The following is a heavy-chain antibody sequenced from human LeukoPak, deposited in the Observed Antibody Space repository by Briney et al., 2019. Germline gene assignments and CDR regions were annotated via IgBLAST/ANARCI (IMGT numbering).Heavy chain of an antibody. V-gene: IGHV3-30*02. CDR1: GFSFSSYG. D-gene: IGHD3-22*01. CDR3: AKLPLYYYDSSGQDY. J-gene: IGHJ4*02. Sequence: GGSLRLSCAASGFSFSSYGMHWVRQALGKGLEWVAFIRYDGSNKYYADSVKGRFTISRDNSKNTVYLQMNSLRAEDTAVYYCAKLPLYYYDSSGQDYWGQGTLVTVSS. CDR2: IRYDGSNK.